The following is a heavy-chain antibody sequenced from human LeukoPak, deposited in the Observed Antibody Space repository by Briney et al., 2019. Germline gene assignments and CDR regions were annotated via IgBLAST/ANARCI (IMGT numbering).Heavy chain of an antibody. Sequence: GGSLRLSCAASGFTVSSNYMSWVRKAPGKGLEWVSVIYSGGSTYYADSVKGRFTISRDNAKNSLYLQMNSLRAEDTAVYYCARETDSTLFDYWGQGTLVTVSS. CDR1: GFTVSSNY. D-gene: IGHD2-2*01. CDR3: ARETDSTLFDY. J-gene: IGHJ4*02. V-gene: IGHV3-53*01. CDR2: IYSGGST.